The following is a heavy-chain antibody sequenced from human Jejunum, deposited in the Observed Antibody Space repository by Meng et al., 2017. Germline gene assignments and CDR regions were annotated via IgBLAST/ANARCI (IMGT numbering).Heavy chain of an antibody. CDR2: AST. CDR1: GGSVSRAGYQ. J-gene: IGHJ4*02. V-gene: IGHV4-61*08. Sequence: QVQLQESGPGLGRPSGTLSLICTVSGGSVSRAGYQWGWIRQPPGKGLEWIGYASTNYNPSLKSRVTISLDTSRNQFSLSLSSVTAADTAVYYCARDHMGSLDYWGQGILVTVSS. CDR3: ARDHMGSLDY. D-gene: IGHD1-26*01.